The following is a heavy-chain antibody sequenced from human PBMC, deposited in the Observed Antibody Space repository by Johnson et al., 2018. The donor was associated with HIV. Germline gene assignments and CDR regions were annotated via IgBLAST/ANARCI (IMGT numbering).Heavy chain of an antibody. J-gene: IGHJ3*02. CDR1: GFTFSNAW. CDR3: AKVGPANDVLGAGDAFDI. Sequence: VQLVESGGGLVKPGGSLRLSCAASGFTFSNAWMSWVRQAPGKGLEWVSAVGTADDTYFPGSVKGRFTISRENVKNCLYFQMNSLRAEDTAVYYCAKVGPANDVLGAGDAFDIWGQGTMVTVSS. D-gene: IGHD2-8*01. V-gene: IGHV3-13*01. CDR2: VGTADDT.